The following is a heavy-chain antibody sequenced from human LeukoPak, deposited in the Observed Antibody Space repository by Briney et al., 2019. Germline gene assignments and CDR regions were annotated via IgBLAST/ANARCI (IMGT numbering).Heavy chain of an antibody. CDR1: GFTFNNYR. D-gene: IGHD3-10*01. J-gene: IGHJ3*02. Sequence: GGSLRLSCAASGFTFNNYRMTWVGQAPGKRLEWLRTIKQDVSEKYYVDSVKGRFTISRDNAKSTLYLQMNSLRAEDTALYYCARDKASVSYYGSSFHIWGQGTMVTVSS. CDR3: ARDKASVSYYGSSFHI. V-gene: IGHV3-7*01. CDR2: IKQDVSEK.